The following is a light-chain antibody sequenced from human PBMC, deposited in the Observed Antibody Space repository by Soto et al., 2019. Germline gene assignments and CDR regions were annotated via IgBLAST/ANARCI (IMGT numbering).Light chain of an antibody. CDR1: QSVSGSY. CDR2: GTS. V-gene: IGKV3-20*01. CDR3: QQYGSSRWT. J-gene: IGKJ1*01. Sequence: EIVLTQSPGTLSLSPGERATLSCRASQSVSGSYLAWYHQKPGQAPGLLIYGTSSRATGIPDRFSGSGSGTDFTLTISRLEPEGFAVYYCQQYGSSRWTFGQGTKVEIK.